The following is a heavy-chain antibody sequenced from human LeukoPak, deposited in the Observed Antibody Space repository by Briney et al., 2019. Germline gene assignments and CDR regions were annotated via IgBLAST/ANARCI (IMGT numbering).Heavy chain of an antibody. CDR2: IYPGDSDT. CDR1: EYRFTSYW. D-gene: IGHD3-22*01. J-gene: IGHJ4*02. V-gene: IGHV5-51*01. CDR3: AMYYYDSSGPLGD. Sequence: HGESLKISWQGSEYRFTSYWIGWVRQMPAKGLEWMEIIYPGDSDTRYSPSFQGQVTISADKSISTAYLQWSSLKASDTAMYYCAMYYYDSSGPLGDWGQGTLVTVSS.